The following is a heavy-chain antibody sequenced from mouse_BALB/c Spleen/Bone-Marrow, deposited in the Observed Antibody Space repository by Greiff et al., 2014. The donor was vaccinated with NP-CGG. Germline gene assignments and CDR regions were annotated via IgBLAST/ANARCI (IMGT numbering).Heavy chain of an antibody. D-gene: IGHD2-4*01. Sequence: EVMLVESGGGLVQPGGSLRLSCATSGFTSTDYYMSWVRQPPGKALEWLGFIRNKAKGYTSENSASVKGRFTISRDNSQSILYLQMNTLRAEDSATYYCARDINYDIYWYFDVWGAGTTVTVSS. CDR3: ARDINYDIYWYFDV. CDR1: GFTSTDYY. CDR2: IRNKAKGYTS. V-gene: IGHV7-3*02. J-gene: IGHJ1*01.